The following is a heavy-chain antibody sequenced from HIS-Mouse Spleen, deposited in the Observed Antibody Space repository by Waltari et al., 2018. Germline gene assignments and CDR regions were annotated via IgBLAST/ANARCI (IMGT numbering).Heavy chain of an antibody. V-gene: IGHV4-39*01. CDR2: IYYSGRT. J-gene: IGHJ4*02. CDR1: GGSISSSSYY. D-gene: IGHD6-19*01. Sequence: QLQLQESGPGLVKPSETLSLTCTVSGGSISSSSYYWGWIRQPPGKGLEWIGSIYYSGRTYYNPSLKSRVTISVDPSKTQFSLKLSSVTAADTAVYSCARLPETNSSGWSGADYWGQGTLVTVSS. CDR3: ARLPETNSSGWSGADY.